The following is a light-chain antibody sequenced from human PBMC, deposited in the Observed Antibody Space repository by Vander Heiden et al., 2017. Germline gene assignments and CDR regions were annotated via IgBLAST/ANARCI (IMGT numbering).Light chain of an antibody. CDR1: SSDVGTYNL. V-gene: IGLV2-23*02. CDR2: EVS. CDR3: CSYAGSSTLV. Sequence: QSALTQPASVSGSPGQSITISCTGTSSDVGTYNLVSWYQQHPGKAPKLMIYEVSKRPSGVSNRFSGSKSGNTASLTISGLQAEDEAYYYCCSYAGSSTLVFVGGTKLTVL. J-gene: IGLJ3*02.